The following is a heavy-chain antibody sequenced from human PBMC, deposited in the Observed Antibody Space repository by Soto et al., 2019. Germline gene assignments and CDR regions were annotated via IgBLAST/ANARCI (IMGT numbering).Heavy chain of an antibody. CDR2: IIHSGST. CDR3: SSEWLRKDS. D-gene: IGHD5-12*01. CDR1: GGSFSGYY. V-gene: IGHV4-34*12. Sequence: PSETLSLTCAVYGGSFSGYYWSWIRQPPGKGLEWIGEIIHSGSTNYNPSLKSRVTISVDTSKNQFSLKLTSVTAADTAVYYCSSEWLRKDSWGQGTLVTVSS. J-gene: IGHJ4*02.